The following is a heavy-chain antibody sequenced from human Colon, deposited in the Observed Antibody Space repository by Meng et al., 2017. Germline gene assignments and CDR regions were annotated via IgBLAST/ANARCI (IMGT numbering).Heavy chain of an antibody. CDR1: GSSLSSSW. D-gene: IGHD6-13*01. V-gene: IGHV3-7*01. CDR3: TRLFKSWSGY. CDR2: IGPDGSET. Sequence: GESLKISCEASGSSLSSSWMSWVRQAPGKGLEWVAHIGPDGSETYYVDSVKGRFTISRDNAKNSLYLQMNSLRAEDTAVYYCTRLFKSWSGYWGQGTLVTVSS. J-gene: IGHJ4*02.